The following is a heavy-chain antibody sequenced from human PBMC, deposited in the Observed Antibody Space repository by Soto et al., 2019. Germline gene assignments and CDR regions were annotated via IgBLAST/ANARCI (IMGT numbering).Heavy chain of an antibody. CDR2: IYYSGST. J-gene: IGHJ6*02. V-gene: IGHV4-59*01. CDR1: GGSISSYY. D-gene: IGHD1-20*01. CDR3: ARFQYNWGEKNYHYYGMDV. Sequence: QVQLQESGPGLVKPSETLSLTCTVSGGSISSYYWSWIRQPPGKGLEWIGYIYYSGSTNYNPSLKSRVTISVDTSKNQFSLKLSSVTAADTAVYYCARFQYNWGEKNYHYYGMDVWGQGTTVTVSS.